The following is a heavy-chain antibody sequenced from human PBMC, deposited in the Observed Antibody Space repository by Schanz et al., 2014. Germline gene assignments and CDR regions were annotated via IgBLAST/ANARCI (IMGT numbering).Heavy chain of an antibody. CDR2: IDGKSTTV. CDR1: GFTLSSYA. CDR3: ARRASCSRIGCPFDS. D-gene: IGHD2-2*01. V-gene: IGHV3-48*01. Sequence: VQLVESGGGVVQPGRSLRLSCAAYGFTLSSYAMHWVRQAPGKGLEWLSYIDGKSTTVYYADSVKGRFTVSRDNARNSLYLQMNSLKTEDTAMYYCARRASCSRIGCPFDSWGQGTLXTVSS. J-gene: IGHJ4*02.